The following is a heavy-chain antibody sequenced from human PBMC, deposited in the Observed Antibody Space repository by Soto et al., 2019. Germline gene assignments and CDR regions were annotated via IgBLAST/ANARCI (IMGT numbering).Heavy chain of an antibody. D-gene: IGHD5-18*01. CDR1: GGTFSSYA. V-gene: IGHV1-69*13. CDR3: ARDRGTAMDTGTFDY. CDR2: IIPIFGTA. Sequence: SVKVSCKASGGTFSSYAISWVRQAPGQGLEWMGGIIPIFGTANYAQKFQGRVTITADESTSTAYMELSSLRSEDTAVYYCARDRGTAMDTGTFDYWGQGTLVTVSS. J-gene: IGHJ4*02.